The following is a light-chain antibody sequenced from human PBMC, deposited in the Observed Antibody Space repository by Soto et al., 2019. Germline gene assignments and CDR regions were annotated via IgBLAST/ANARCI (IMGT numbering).Light chain of an antibody. Sequence: EIVLTQSPGTLSLSLGERATLSCRASQSISSSYLAWYQQKPGQAPRLLIYGASSWATGIPDRFSGSGSGTVFTLSISRLEPEDFAVYYCQQYGRTFGQGTKVEIQ. CDR2: GAS. V-gene: IGKV3-20*01. J-gene: IGKJ1*01. CDR3: QQYGRT. CDR1: QSISSSY.